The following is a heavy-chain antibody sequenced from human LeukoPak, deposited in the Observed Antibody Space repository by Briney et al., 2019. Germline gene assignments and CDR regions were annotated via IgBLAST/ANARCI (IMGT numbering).Heavy chain of an antibody. V-gene: IGHV4-59*01. J-gene: IGHJ4*02. Sequence: SETLSLTCTVSGGSISRYYWSWLRQPPGKERAGVGWIYYCGSTNYNPPPNSRVTISADTSKNQFSLKLSSVTAADTAVYYCARAGGVKTAALDLDYWGQGTLVTVSS. CDR2: IYYCGST. CDR3: ARAGGVKTAALDLDY. D-gene: IGHD6-25*01. CDR1: GGSISRYY.